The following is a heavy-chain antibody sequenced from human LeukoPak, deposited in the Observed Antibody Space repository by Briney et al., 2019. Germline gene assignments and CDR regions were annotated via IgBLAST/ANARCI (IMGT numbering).Heavy chain of an antibody. CDR2: IVGSGGST. V-gene: IGHV3-23*01. CDR1: GFKFFTFA. CDR3: AKGSFGSGSYHFDY. J-gene: IGHJ4*02. Sequence: GGSLRLSCEASGFKFFTFAMHWVRQAPGKGLEWVSAIVGSGGSTYYADSVKGRFTISRDNSKNTLYLQMNSLRAEDTAVYYCAKGSFGSGSYHFDYWGQGTLVTVSS. D-gene: IGHD1-26*01.